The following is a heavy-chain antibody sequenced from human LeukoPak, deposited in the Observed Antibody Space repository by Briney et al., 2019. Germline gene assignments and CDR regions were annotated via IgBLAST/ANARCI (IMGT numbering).Heavy chain of an antibody. CDR1: GFTFSSYA. CDR2: ISYDGSNK. Sequence: GGSLRLSCAASGFTFSSYAMYWVRQAPGKGLEWVAVISYDGSNKYYADSVKGRFTISRDNSKNTLYLQMNSLRAEDTAVYYCARDTYVVVTAPDYWGQGTLVTVSS. D-gene: IGHD2-21*02. J-gene: IGHJ4*02. V-gene: IGHV3-30-3*01. CDR3: ARDTYVVVTAPDY.